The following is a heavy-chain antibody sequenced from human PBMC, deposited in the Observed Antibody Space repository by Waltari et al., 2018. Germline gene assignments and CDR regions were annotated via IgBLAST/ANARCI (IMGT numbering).Heavy chain of an antibody. D-gene: IGHD3-3*01. J-gene: IGHJ5*02. CDR3: ARSLHSYYDFWSGENWFDP. CDR1: GFTVSSNY. V-gene: IGHV3-53*01. CDR2: IYSGGST. Sequence: EVQLVESGGGLIQPGGSLRLSCAASGFTVSSNYMSWVRPAPGKGLEWVSVIYSGGSTYYADSVKGRFTISRDNSKNTLYLQMNSLRADDTAVYYCARSLHSYYDFWSGENWFDPWGQGTLVTVSS.